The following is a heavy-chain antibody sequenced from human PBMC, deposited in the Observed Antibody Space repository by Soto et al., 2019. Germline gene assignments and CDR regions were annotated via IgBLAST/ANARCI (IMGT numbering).Heavy chain of an antibody. Sequence: RASVKVSCKASGGTFSSYAISWVRQAPGQGLEWMGGIIPIFGTANYAQKFQGRVTITADESTSTAYMELSSLRSEDTAVYYCARNKIATTVPRGGMDVWGQGTTVTVSS. CDR1: GGTFSSYA. J-gene: IGHJ6*02. CDR2: IIPIFGTA. V-gene: IGHV1-69*13. CDR3: ARNKIATTVPRGGMDV. D-gene: IGHD4-17*01.